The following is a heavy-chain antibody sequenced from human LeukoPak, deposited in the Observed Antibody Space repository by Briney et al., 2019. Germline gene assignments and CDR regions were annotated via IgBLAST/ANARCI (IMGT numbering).Heavy chain of an antibody. V-gene: IGHV1-18*01. CDR3: ARESGSSGFFGYYYYYMDV. CDR2: ISAYNGNT. CDR1: GYTFTSYG. D-gene: IGHD6-6*01. Sequence: GASVKVSCKASGYTFTSYGISWVRQAPGQGLEWMGWISAYNGNTNYAQKLQGRVTMTTDTSTSTAYMELRSLRSGDTAVYYCARESGSSGFFGYYYYYMDVWGKGTTVTVSS. J-gene: IGHJ6*03.